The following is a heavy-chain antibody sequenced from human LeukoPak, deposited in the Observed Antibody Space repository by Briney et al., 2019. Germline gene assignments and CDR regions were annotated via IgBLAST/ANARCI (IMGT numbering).Heavy chain of an antibody. Sequence: SETLSLTCTVSGGSISSGGYYWSWIRQHPGKGLEWIGYIYYSGSTYYNPSLKSRVTISVDTSKNQFSLKLSSVTAADTAVYYCARWRACSSTSCYVTRDFDYWGQGTLVTVSS. J-gene: IGHJ4*02. CDR3: ARWRACSSTSCYVTRDFDY. V-gene: IGHV4-31*03. CDR1: GGSISSGGYY. D-gene: IGHD2-2*01. CDR2: IYYSGST.